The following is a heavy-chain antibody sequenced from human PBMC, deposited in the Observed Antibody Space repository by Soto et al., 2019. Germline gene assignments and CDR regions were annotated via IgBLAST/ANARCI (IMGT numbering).Heavy chain of an antibody. J-gene: IGHJ5*02. V-gene: IGHV4-34*01. Sequence: SETLSLTCAVYCGSFIGYYWSGIRQPPGKGLEWIGEINHSGSTNYNPSLKSRVTISVDTSKNQFSLKLSSVTAADTAVYYCARGRRYYDFWSGYSNFDPWGQGTLVTVSS. CDR3: ARGRRYYDFWSGYSNFDP. CDR1: CGSFIGYY. CDR2: INHSGST. D-gene: IGHD3-3*01.